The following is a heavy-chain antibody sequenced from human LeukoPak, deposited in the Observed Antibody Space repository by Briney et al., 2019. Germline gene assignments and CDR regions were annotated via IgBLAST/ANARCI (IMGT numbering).Heavy chain of an antibody. CDR3: ARSVTIFGVATLGY. J-gene: IGHJ4*02. D-gene: IGHD3-3*01. CDR1: GYTFTGYY. Sequence: ASVKVSCKASGYTFTGYYMHWVRQAPGQGLEWMGIINPSDGSTTYARKFQGRVSITRDMSTSTIYMELSSLRSDDTAVYYCARSVTIFGVATLGYWGQGTPVTVSS. V-gene: IGHV1-46*01. CDR2: INPSDGST.